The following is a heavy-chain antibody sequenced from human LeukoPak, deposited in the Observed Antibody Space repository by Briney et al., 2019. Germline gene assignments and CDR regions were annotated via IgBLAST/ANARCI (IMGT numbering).Heavy chain of an antibody. CDR2: ISGSTTYT. Sequence: PGRSLRLSCTASGFTFSSYGMHWIRQPPGKGLEWVSYISGSTTYTNYADSVRGRFTISRDNSKNSLYLQMNSLRAEDTAVYYCARDREVVAFDIWGQGTMVTVSS. J-gene: IGHJ3*02. CDR1: GFTFSSYG. D-gene: IGHD2-15*01. CDR3: ARDREVVAFDI. V-gene: IGHV3-21*04.